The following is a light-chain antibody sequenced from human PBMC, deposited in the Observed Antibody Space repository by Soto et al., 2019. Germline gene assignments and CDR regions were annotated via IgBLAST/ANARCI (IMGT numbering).Light chain of an antibody. J-gene: IGKJ1*01. CDR2: DAS. CDR1: QSISNY. CDR3: LHRSNWSRWT. V-gene: IGKV3-11*01. Sequence: EIVLTQSPATLSLSPGERATLSCRASQSISNYLAWYQQKPDQAPRLLIYDASDRATGIPARFSGSGSGTDFTLTISSLEPEDFAVYFCLHRSNWSRWTFGQGTKVEMK.